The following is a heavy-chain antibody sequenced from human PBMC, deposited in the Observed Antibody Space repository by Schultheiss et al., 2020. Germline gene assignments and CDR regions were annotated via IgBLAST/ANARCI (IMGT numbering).Heavy chain of an antibody. J-gene: IGHJ6*04. D-gene: IGHD3-3*01. V-gene: IGHV4-34*01. CDR1: GGSFSGYY. CDR2: INHSGST. CDR3: ARAWDKSGYLYYQNGMDV. Sequence: SQTLSLICAVYGGSFSGYYWSWIRQPPGKGLEWIGEINHSGSTNYNPSLKSRVTISVDTSKNQFSLKLSSVTAADTAVYYCARAWDKSGYLYYQNGMDVWGEGTTVTVCS.